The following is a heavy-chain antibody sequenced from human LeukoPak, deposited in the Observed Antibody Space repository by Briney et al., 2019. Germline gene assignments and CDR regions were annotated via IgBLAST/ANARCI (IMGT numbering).Heavy chain of an antibody. D-gene: IGHD3-10*01. CDR2: IGRGGGAT. V-gene: IGHV3-23*01. Sequence: ETLSLTCTVSGGSISSHFWSWVRQSPGKGLEWVSVIGRGGGATYYADSVKGRFTISRDNSKNTLYLQMNSLRAEDTAVYYCAKHYYDSGRWTFDIWGQGTTVTVSS. CDR3: AKHYYDSGRWTFDI. CDR1: GGSISSHF. J-gene: IGHJ3*02.